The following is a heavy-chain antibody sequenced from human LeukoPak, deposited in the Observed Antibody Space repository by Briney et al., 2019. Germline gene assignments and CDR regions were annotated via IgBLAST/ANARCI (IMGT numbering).Heavy chain of an antibody. J-gene: IGHJ4*02. CDR3: ARVDYYDSSGYPAYFDY. CDR1: GGTFSSYA. V-gene: IGHV1-69*01. Sequence: SVKVSCKASGGTFSSYAISWVRQAPGQGLEWMGGIIPIFGTANYAQKFQGRVTITADESTSSAYMELSSLRSEDTAVYYCARVDYYDSSGYPAYFDYWGQGTLVTVSS. D-gene: IGHD3-22*01. CDR2: IIPIFGTA.